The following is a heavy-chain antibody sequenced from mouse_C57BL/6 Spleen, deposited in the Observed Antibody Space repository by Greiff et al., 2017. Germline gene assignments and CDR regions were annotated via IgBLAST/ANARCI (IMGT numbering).Heavy chain of an antibody. CDR1: GYTFTSYW. J-gene: IGHJ2*01. CDR2: IDPSDSET. V-gene: IGHV1-52*01. Sequence: VQLQQPGAELVRPGSSVKLSCKASGYTFTSYWMHWVKQRPIQGLEWIGNIDPSDSETHYNQKFKDKATLTVDKSSSTAYMQLSSLTSEDSAVYYCAREGNIDYDFDDWGQGTTLTVSS. D-gene: IGHD2-4*01. CDR3: AREGNIDYDFDD.